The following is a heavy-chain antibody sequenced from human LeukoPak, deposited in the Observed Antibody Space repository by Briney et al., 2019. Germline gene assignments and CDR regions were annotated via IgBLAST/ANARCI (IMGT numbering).Heavy chain of an antibody. D-gene: IGHD3-16*01. CDR1: GFTFSSYW. V-gene: IGHV3-7*01. J-gene: IGHJ3*02. CDR3: ARARHLGAHDRQVNAFDI. CDR2: IKQDGSEK. Sequence: PGGSLRLSCAASGFTFSSYWMTWVRQAPGKGLEWVANIKQDGSEKYYVDSVKGRFTISRDNAKNSLYLQMNSLRAEDTAVYYCARARHLGAHDRQVNAFDIWGQGTMVTVSS.